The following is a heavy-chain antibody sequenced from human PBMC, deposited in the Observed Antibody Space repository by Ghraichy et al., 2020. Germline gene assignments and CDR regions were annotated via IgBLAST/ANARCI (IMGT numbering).Heavy chain of an antibody. J-gene: IGHJ4*02. D-gene: IGHD4-17*01. CDR2: IYHTGST. CDR1: NFPIDSGFY. CDR3: ARESGHDIDDYALAY. V-gene: IGHV4-38-2*02. Sequence: SENLSLTCSVSNFPIDSGFYWGWIRQPPGKGLEWIGSIYHTGSTYSNPSLKSRVTLSVDTSKNHLSLKLTSVTAADTAIYFCARESGHDIDDYALAYWGPGTLVTVSS.